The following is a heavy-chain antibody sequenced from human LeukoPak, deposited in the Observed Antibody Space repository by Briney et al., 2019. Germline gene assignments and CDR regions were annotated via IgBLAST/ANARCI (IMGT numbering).Heavy chain of an antibody. V-gene: IGHV1-18*01. CDR2: ISAYNGDT. CDR1: GYTFTGYG. Sequence: ASVKVSCKASGYTFTGYGISWVRQAPGQGLEWMGWISAYNGDTNYAQKLQGRVTMTTDTSTSTVYMELNTLRSEDTAVYYCARGSNYYYDVTADYPRYWGQGTLVTVSS. CDR3: ARGSNYYYDVTADYPRY. J-gene: IGHJ4*02. D-gene: IGHD3-22*01.